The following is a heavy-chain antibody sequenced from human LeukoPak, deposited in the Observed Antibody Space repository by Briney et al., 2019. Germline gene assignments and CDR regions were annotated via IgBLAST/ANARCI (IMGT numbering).Heavy chain of an antibody. D-gene: IGHD3-10*01. Sequence: GGSLRPSCAASGFTFSSYGMHWVRQAPGKGLEWVAGISYDGSNKYYADSVKGRFTISRDNSKNTLYLKMNSLRAEDTAVYYCAKDNRYGAGSFDYWGQGTLVTASS. CDR1: GFTFSSYG. CDR3: AKDNRYGAGSFDY. V-gene: IGHV3-30*18. J-gene: IGHJ4*02. CDR2: ISYDGSNK.